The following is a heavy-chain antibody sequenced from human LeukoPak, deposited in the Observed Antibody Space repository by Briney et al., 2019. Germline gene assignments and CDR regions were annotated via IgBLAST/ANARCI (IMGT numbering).Heavy chain of an antibody. Sequence: SVKVSCKASGGTFSSYAISWVRQAPGQGLEWMGGIIPIFGTANYAQKFQGRVTITADESTSTAYMELSSLRSKDTAVYYCARDLAARGNYYYYYMDVWGKGTTVTVSS. CDR3: ARDLAARGNYYYYYMDV. CDR1: GGTFSSYA. J-gene: IGHJ6*03. D-gene: IGHD6-6*01. CDR2: IIPIFGTA. V-gene: IGHV1-69*01.